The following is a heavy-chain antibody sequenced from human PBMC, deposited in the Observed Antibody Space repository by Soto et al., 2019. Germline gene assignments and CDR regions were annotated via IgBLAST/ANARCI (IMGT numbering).Heavy chain of an antibody. J-gene: IGHJ4*02. CDR2: IDNTGSII. D-gene: IGHD6-19*01. CDR1: GFTFSRYW. CDR3: ARDQTVAGPTTFDY. V-gene: IGHV3-74*01. Sequence: SLRLSCAASGFTFSRYWMHWVRQTPGKGLVWVSRIDNTGSIITYAGSVKGRFTISRDNAKNTLYLQMNSLRAEDTAVYYCARDQTVAGPTTFDYCGQGTLVTVSS.